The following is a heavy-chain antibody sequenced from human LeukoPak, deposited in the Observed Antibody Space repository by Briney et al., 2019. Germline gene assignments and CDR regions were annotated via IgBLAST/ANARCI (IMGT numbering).Heavy chain of an antibody. CDR3: ARDRIRQFPGGAFDI. Sequence: PGGSLRLSCAASGFTFSSYWMSWVRQAPGKGLEWVANIKQDGSEKYYVGSVKGRSTISRDNAKNSLYLQMNSLRAEDTAVYYCARDRIRQFPGGAFDIWGQGTMVTVSS. CDR1: GFTFSSYW. V-gene: IGHV3-7*01. J-gene: IGHJ3*02. CDR2: IKQDGSEK. D-gene: IGHD3-10*01.